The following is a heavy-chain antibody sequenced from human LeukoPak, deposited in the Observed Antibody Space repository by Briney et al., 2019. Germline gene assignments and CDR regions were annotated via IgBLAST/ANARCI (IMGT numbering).Heavy chain of an antibody. D-gene: IGHD3-22*01. V-gene: IGHV4-34*01. CDR2: INHSGST. CDR3: ARVERDYYDSSGYYGY. Sequence: PSETLSLTCAVYGGSFSGYYWSWIRQPPGKGLEWIGEINHSGSTNYNPSLKSRVTISVDTSKNQFSLKLSSVTAAGTAVYYCARVERDYYDSSGYYGYWGQGTLVTVSS. J-gene: IGHJ4*02. CDR1: GGSFSGYY.